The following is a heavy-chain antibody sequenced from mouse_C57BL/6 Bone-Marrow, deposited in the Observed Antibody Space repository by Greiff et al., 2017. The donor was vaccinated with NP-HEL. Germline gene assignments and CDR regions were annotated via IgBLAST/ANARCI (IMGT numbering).Heavy chain of an antibody. J-gene: IGHJ3*01. V-gene: IGHV1-81*01. D-gene: IGHD3-2*02. CDR2: IYPRSGNT. CDR1: GYTFTSYG. CDR3: ARALDSSGYLAY. Sequence: QVQLQQSGAELARPGASVKLSCKASGYTFTSYGISWVKQRTGQGLEWIGEIYPRSGNTYYNEKFKGKATLTAHKSSSTAYMELRSLTSEDSAVYFCARALDSSGYLAYWGQGTLVTVSA.